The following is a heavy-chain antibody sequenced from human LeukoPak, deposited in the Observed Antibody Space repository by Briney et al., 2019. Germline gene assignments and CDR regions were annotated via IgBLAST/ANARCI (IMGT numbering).Heavy chain of an antibody. Sequence: PSETLSLTCAVSGYSISSGYHWGWIRQPPGKGLEWIGSVSYSGSTYYNPSLKSRVTISVDTSKNQFSLKLSSVTAADTAVYYCARHSLYDSPGDGTYYFDYWGQGTLVTVSS. J-gene: IGHJ4*02. D-gene: IGHD3-22*01. CDR2: VSYSGST. CDR3: ARHSLYDSPGDGTYYFDY. CDR1: GYSISSGYH. V-gene: IGHV4-38-2*01.